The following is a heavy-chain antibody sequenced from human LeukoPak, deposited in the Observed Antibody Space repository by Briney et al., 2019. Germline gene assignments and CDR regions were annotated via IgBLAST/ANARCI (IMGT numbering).Heavy chain of an antibody. CDR2: IRSKANSYAT. V-gene: IGHV3-73*01. J-gene: IGHJ4*02. CDR3: TRLTYGEADY. Sequence: GGSLRLSCAASGFTFSGSAMHWVRQASGKGLEWVGRIRSKANSYATAYAASVKGRFTISRGDSKNTAYLQMNSLKTEDTAVYYCTRLTYGEADYWGQGTLVTVSS. CDR1: GFTFSGSA. D-gene: IGHD4-17*01.